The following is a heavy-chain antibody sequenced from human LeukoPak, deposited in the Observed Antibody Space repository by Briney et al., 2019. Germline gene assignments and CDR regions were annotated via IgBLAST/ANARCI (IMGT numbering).Heavy chain of an antibody. CDR1: GGSIRSRYYY. J-gene: IGHJ5*02. D-gene: IGHD3-10*01. Sequence: SETLSLTCTVSGGSIRSRYYYWGWIRQPPGKGLEWIGSIYDSGSTYYNPSLKSRVTISVDTSKNQFSLKLNSVTAADTAVYYCARQYGPWGQGTLVTVSS. CDR2: IYDSGST. V-gene: IGHV4-39*01. CDR3: ARQYGP.